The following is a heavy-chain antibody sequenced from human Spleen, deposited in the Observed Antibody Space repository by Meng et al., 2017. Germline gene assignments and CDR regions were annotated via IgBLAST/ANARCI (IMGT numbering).Heavy chain of an antibody. CDR2: INQSGST. Sequence: QVPAQQWGAGLVKPSETLVLTCAVFGGSFRGYYWSWIRQPPGKGLEWIGEINQSGSTNYNPSLKSRVTISVDTSKNQFSLNLRSVTAADTAVYYCARGPTTMAHDFDYWGQGTLVTVSS. V-gene: IGHV4-34*01. J-gene: IGHJ4*02. D-gene: IGHD4-11*01. CDR3: ARGPTTMAHDFDY. CDR1: GGSFRGYY.